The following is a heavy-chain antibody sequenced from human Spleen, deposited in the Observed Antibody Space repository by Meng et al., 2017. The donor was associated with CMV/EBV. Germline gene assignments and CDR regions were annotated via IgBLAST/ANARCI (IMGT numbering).Heavy chain of an antibody. CDR2: ISWDSGTI. V-gene: IGHV3-9*01. Sequence: SLKISCAASGFTFDDCAMHWVRQAPGKGLEWVSGISWDSGTIGYADSVKGRFTISRDNAKTSLYLQMDSLRAEDTAVYYCARHMEDRFGLYYFDYWGQGTLVTVSS. D-gene: IGHD3-3*01. CDR3: ARHMEDRFGLYYFDY. CDR1: GFTFDDCA. J-gene: IGHJ4*02.